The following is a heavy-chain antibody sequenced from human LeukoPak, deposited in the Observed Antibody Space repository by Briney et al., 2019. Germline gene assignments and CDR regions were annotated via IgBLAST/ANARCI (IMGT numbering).Heavy chain of an antibody. CDR1: GFTFTAFC. CDR3: VTSTGYFSTWGAFDI. V-gene: IGHV1-2*02. D-gene: IGHD2-15*01. J-gene: IGHJ3*02. CDR2: INLRSGGT. Sequence: ASVKVSCKASGFTFTAFCMHWVRQAPGQGLEWMAWINLRSGGTNYAQRFQGRVTMTRDTSISTAYMELSSLRSDDTAIYYCVTSTGYFSTWGAFDIWGQGTMVTVSS.